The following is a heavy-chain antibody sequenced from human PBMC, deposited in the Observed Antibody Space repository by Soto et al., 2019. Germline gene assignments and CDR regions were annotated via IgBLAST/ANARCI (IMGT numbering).Heavy chain of an antibody. V-gene: IGHV4-30-2*01. CDR2: IYHTGHT. J-gene: IGHJ5*02. CDR3: ARTRRGPPNWFDP. CDR1: GGSMSIGGYS. Sequence: PSETLSLTCAVSGGSMSIGGYSWSWIRQPPGKGLELIGYIYHTGHTYYNPSLKRRVTISVDRSKNQFSLKLSSVTAADTAVYYCARTRRGPPNWFDPWGQGTLVTVSS.